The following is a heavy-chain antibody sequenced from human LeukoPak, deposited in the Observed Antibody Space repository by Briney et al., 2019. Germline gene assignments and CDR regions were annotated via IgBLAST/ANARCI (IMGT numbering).Heavy chain of an antibody. CDR2: VNPNTGGT. V-gene: IGHV1-2*06. J-gene: IGHJ5*02. CDR3: ARERGADSAVNWFDP. D-gene: IGHD1-26*01. Sequence: GASVKVSFKASGYTFSAYYMHWVRQAPGQGLEWVGRVNPNTGGTNYAQKFQGRVTMTRDTSISTAYMELSRLTSDDTAVYYCARERGADSAVNWFDPWGQGTLLTVSS. CDR1: GYTFSAYY.